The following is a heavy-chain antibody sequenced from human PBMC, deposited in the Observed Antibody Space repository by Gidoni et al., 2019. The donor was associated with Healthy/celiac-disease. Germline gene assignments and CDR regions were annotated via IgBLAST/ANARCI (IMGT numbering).Heavy chain of an antibody. CDR1: VYSFTRYW. J-gene: IGHJ3*02. CDR2: IYPGDSDT. CDR3: ARARSGEVAAGDAFDI. V-gene: IGHV5-51*01. Sequence: EVQLVQSGAEVNKPGESLKISCKGSVYSFTRYWIGWVRQMPGKGLEWMGIIYPGDSDTRYSPSFQGQVTISADKSISTAYLQWSSLKASDTAMYYCARARSGEVAAGDAFDIWGQGTMVTVSS. D-gene: IGHD6-13*01.